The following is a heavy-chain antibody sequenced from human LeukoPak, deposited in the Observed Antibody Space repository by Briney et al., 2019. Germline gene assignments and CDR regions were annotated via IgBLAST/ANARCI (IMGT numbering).Heavy chain of an antibody. CDR3: VRGEKINDYVWGSYRNPYYYGMDV. CDR2: INSDGSST. V-gene: IGHV3-74*01. CDR1: GFTFSSYW. Sequence: GGSLRLSCAASGFTFSSYWMHWVRQAPGKGLVWVSRINSDGSSTSYADSVKGRFTMPRDNAKKTLYLQMNSLRAEDTAVYYCVRGEKINDYVWGSYRNPYYYGMDVWGQGTTVTVSS. D-gene: IGHD3-16*02. J-gene: IGHJ6*02.